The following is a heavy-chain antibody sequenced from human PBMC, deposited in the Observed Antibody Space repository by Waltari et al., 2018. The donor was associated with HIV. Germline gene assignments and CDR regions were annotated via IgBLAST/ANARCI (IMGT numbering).Heavy chain of an antibody. CDR2: VHTGSGDT. V-gene: IGHV1-3*04. Sequence: QVQLVQSGAEVRKPGASVKLSCKASGYTFTNSAMHWVRQAPGQSLKWMGGVHTGSGDTKYSQNFHARATITRDTSASTAYMELSSLRSEDTALYYCARGWGTATPNFFDYWGQGTLVTVSS. D-gene: IGHD1-7*01. CDR3: ARGWGTATPNFFDY. CDR1: GYTFTNSA. J-gene: IGHJ4*02.